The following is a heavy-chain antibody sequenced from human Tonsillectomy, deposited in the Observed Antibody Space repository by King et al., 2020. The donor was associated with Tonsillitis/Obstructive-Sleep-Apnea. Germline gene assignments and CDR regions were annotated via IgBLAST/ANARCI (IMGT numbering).Heavy chain of an antibody. J-gene: IGHJ4*02. CDR3: ARGENYGGSYYF. D-gene: IGHD2-15*01. V-gene: IGHV3-30*04. CDR2: ISYDDGSNK. CDR1: GFTFSAYS. Sequence: VQLVESGGGMVQPGRSLRLSCAASGFTFSAYSMHWVRQATGRGLEWVALISYDDGSNKYYADSVKGRFTISRDNSRKMLFLQINSLRTDDTAVYYCARGENYGGSYYFWGQGTLVTVSS.